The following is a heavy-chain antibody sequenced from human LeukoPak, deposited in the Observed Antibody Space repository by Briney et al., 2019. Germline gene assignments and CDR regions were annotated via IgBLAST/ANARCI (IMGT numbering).Heavy chain of an antibody. J-gene: IGHJ6*03. V-gene: IGHV4-59*01. D-gene: IGHD3-3*01. CDR2: IYYSGST. CDR3: ARVIMSSVYYYYMDV. CDR1: GGSISTYY. Sequence: PSETLSLTYTVSGGSISTYYWSWIRQPPGKGLEWIGYIYYSGSTNYNPSLKSRLTISVDTSKNHFSLKLSSVTAADTAVYYCARVIMSSVYYYYMDVWGKGTTVTVSS.